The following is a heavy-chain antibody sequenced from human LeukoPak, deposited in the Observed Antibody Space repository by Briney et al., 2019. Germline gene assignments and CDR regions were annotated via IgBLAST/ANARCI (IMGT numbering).Heavy chain of an antibody. CDR2: ISTSGSSI. CDR3: ARRDIVVVVSASDY. Sequence: GGSLRLSCAASGFTFSTYEINWVRQAPGKGLEWLSHISTSGSSIHYADSVKGRFTISRDNAKNSLYLQMNSLRVDDTAVYYCARRDIVVVVSASDYWGQGTLVTVSS. V-gene: IGHV3-48*03. CDR1: GFTFSTYE. D-gene: IGHD2-15*01. J-gene: IGHJ4*02.